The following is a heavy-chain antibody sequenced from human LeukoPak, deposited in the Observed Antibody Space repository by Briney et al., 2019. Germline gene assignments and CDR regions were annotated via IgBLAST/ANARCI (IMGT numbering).Heavy chain of an antibody. V-gene: IGHV4-61*02. Sequence: PSQTLSLTCTVSGGSISSGSYYWSWLRQPAGKGLEWIGRIYTSGSTNYNPSLKSRVTISVDTSKNQFSLKLSSVTAADTAVYYCARELGTGTPGNYMDVWGKGTTVTVSS. CDR3: ARELGTGTPGNYMDV. CDR2: IYTSGST. J-gene: IGHJ6*03. CDR1: GGSISSGSYY. D-gene: IGHD1-7*01.